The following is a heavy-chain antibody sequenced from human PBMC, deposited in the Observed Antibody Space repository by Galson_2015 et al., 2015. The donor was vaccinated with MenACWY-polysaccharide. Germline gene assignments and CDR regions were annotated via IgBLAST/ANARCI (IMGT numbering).Heavy chain of an antibody. Sequence: LTCSVSGGSITRTSHYWGWIRQSPGKGLEWIVSIYDTGRTFYNPSFEGRVTISIDTSKNHFSLNLTSVTAADTAMYFCARDGHYYGSGSYGWFDPWGQGTLVVVSS. V-gene: IGHV4-39*07. CDR1: GGSITRTSHY. CDR3: ARDGHYYGSGSYGWFDP. CDR2: IYDTGRT. J-gene: IGHJ5*02. D-gene: IGHD3-10*01.